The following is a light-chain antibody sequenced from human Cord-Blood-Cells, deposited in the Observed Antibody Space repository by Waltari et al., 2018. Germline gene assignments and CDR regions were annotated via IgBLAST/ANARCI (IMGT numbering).Light chain of an antibody. J-gene: IGLJ1*01. CDR2: EVS. CDR1: SSDVGGYNY. V-gene: IGLV2-8*01. Sequence: QSALTQPPSASGSPGQSVTISCTGTSSDVGGYNYVSWYQQHPGQAPKLMIYEVSNRPLGVPDRFSGSKSGNTASLTVSGLQAEDEADYYCSSYAGSNNVFGTGTKVTVL. CDR3: SSYAGSNNV.